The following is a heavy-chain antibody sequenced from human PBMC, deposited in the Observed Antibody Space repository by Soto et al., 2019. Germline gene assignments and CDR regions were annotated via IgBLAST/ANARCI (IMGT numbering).Heavy chain of an antibody. CDR3: ARVFGFLEWSRAYYYYGMDV. J-gene: IGHJ6*02. CDR2: INHSGST. V-gene: IGHV4-34*01. D-gene: IGHD3-3*01. CDR1: GGSFSGYY. Sequence: SETLSLTCAVYGGSFSGYYWSWIRQPPGKGLEWIGEINHSGSTNYNPSLKSRVTISVDTSKNQFSLKLSSVTTADTAVYYCARVFGFLEWSRAYYYYGMDVWGQGTTVTLSS.